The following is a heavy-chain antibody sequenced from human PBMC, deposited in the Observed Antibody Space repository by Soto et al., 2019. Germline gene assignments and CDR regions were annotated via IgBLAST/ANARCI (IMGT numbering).Heavy chain of an antibody. CDR2: IYHSGST. J-gene: IGHJ3*01. V-gene: IGHV4-31*03. Sequence: PSETLSLTCSVSGDSLTIGGHYWTWIRQHPGKGLEWIGYIYHSGSTYYSPSLKSRVTISVDTSENQFPLKLTSMTAADTAVYYCARGGDGFDLWGQGKMVTVSS. CDR1: GDSLTIGGHY. CDR3: ARGGDGFDL.